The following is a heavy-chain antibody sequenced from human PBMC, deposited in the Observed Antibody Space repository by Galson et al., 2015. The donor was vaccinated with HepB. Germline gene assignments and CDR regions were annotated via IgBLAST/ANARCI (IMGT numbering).Heavy chain of an antibody. CDR2: ISYDGNSK. CDR3: ARDSQGDPFDY. D-gene: IGHD3-16*01. V-gene: IGHV3-30*04. J-gene: IGHJ4*02. Sequence: SLRLSCAASQFTFSTYAMHWVRQAPGKGLEWAAVISYDGNSKSYAHSVEGRFTISRDNSKNKLYLQMNSLRAEDTALYYCARDSQGDPFDYWGQGTLVIVSS. CDR1: QFTFSTYA.